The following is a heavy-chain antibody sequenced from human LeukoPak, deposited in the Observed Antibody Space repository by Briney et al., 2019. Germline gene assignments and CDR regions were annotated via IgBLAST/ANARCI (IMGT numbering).Heavy chain of an antibody. CDR3: VRDPSEASHPYYFDY. V-gene: IGHV3-7*01. CDR2: IKQDGSEK. Sequence: GGSLRLSCVASGFTFSSRDWMTWVRQAPGKGLEWVANIKQDGSEKNYVDSVKGRFTISRDNAKNSLSLQMNSLRVEDTAVYYCVRDPSEASHPYYFDYWGQGTLVTVSS. J-gene: IGHJ4*02. D-gene: IGHD2-2*01. CDR1: GFTFSSRDW.